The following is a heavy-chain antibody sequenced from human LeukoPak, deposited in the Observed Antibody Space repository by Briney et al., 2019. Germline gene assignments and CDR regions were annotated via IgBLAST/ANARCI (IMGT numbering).Heavy chain of an antibody. CDR3: ARHLGPVGAYNFDY. CDR1: GGSISSGSYY. Sequence: SQTLSLTCTVSGGSISSGSYYWSWIRQPAGKGLEWIGRIYTSGSTNYNPSLKSRVTISVDTSKNQFSLKLSSVTAADTAVYYCARHLGPVGAYNFDYWGQGTLVTVSS. J-gene: IGHJ4*02. D-gene: IGHD1-26*01. CDR2: IYTSGST. V-gene: IGHV4-61*02.